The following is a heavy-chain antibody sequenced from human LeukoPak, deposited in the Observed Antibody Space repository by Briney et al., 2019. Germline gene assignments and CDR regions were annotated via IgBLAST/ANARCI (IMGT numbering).Heavy chain of an antibody. CDR1: GASVSSRSDY. J-gene: IGHJ4*02. CDR3: ARVGPLAYCSDCWPVY. V-gene: IGHV4-39*01. CDR2: IYYNGNT. Sequence: SETLSLTCSVSGASVSSRSDYWGWVRQPPGKGLEWIGSIYYNGNTYYNPSLKSRVTISVDTSKNQFSLKLSSVSAADTAVYYCARVGPLAYCSDCWPVYWGQGTLVTVSS. D-gene: IGHD2-21*02.